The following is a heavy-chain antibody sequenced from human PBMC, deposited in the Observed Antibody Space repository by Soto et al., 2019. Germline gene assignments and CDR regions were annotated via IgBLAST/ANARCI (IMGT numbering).Heavy chain of an antibody. CDR3: AKGLLAIVGTTLPRDAFNI. J-gene: IGHJ3*02. CDR1: GFSFTTYV. CDR2: ISHDGSYK. D-gene: IGHD1-26*01. Sequence: VQLVESGGGLVQPGGSLRLSCAASGFSFTTYVMHWVRQAPGKGLEWVAVISHDGSYKYYGDAVKGRFTISRDTSKNAVYLEMNSLRPEDTAVYYCAKGLLAIVGTTLPRDAFNIWGQGTMVTVSS. V-gene: IGHV3-30*18.